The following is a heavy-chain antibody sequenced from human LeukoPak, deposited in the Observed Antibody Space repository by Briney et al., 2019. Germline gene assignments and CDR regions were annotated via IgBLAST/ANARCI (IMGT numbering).Heavy chain of an antibody. Sequence: PGGSLRLSCAASGFTFSSNAMNWVRQAPGKGLEWVGVIWCDGSNKYYADSVRGRFTISRDNSKNTLLLQMNSLRVEDTAVYYCAKGIAAGAMCYMDVWGKGTMVTVSS. CDR2: IWCDGSNK. V-gene: IGHV3-33*06. CDR3: AKGIAAGAMCYMDV. CDR1: GFTFSSNA. D-gene: IGHD6-25*01. J-gene: IGHJ6*03.